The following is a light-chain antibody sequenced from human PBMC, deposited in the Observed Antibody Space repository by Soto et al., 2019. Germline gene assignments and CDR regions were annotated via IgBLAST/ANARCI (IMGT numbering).Light chain of an antibody. CDR2: EVS. CDR1: SSDVGGYND. V-gene: IGLV2-14*03. Sequence: QSVLTQPASVSGSPGQSITISCTGTSSDVGGYNDVSWYQQHPGKGPKLMIYEVSNRPSGVSNRFSGSKSGNTATLTISGLQAEDEADYYCSSYTSTTTRVLGTGTKVTVL. CDR3: SSYTSTTTRV. J-gene: IGLJ1*01.